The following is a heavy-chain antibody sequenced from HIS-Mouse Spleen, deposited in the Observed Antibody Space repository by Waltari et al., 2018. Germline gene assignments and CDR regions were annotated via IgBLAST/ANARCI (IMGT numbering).Heavy chain of an antibody. J-gene: IGHJ3*02. CDR1: GFTFSSYS. D-gene: IGHD3-22*01. Sequence: EVQLVESGGGLVQPGGSLRLSCAASGFTFSSYSMNWVRQAPGKGLEWVSYISSSSSTIYYADSVKGRFTISRDNAKNSLYLQMNSLRAEDTAVYYCARGGSALTMIVVVIGDAFDIWGQGTMVTVSS. CDR3: ARGGSALTMIVVVIGDAFDI. CDR2: ISSSSSTI. V-gene: IGHV3-48*01.